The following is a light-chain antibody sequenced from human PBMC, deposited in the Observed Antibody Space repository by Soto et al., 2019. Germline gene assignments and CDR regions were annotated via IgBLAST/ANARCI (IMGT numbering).Light chain of an antibody. J-gene: IGKJ2*01. CDR2: DAS. CDR1: HSISSD. V-gene: IGKV3-11*01. CDR3: QQSGIWPLT. Sequence: EIVLTQSPATLSLSPGEIATLSCRASHSISSDLAWYHQNPGQAPRILIYDASNRDAGIPARFSGSGSGTDFTLTISSLEPEDFAVYYCQQSGIWPLTFGQGTKVEIK.